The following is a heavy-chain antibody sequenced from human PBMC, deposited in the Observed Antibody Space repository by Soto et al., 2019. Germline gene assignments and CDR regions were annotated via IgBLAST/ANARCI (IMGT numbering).Heavy chain of an antibody. Sequence: QLQLQESGPGLVKPSETLSLTCTVSGGSISSSSYYWGWIRQPPGKGLEWIGSIYYSGSTNYNPSLKSRVTISVDKSKNQFSLKLSSVTAADTAVYYCARQTGTLRYYYYYGMDVWGQGTTVTVSS. CDR2: IYYSGST. CDR3: ARQTGTLRYYYYYGMDV. V-gene: IGHV4-39*07. D-gene: IGHD1-7*01. J-gene: IGHJ6*02. CDR1: GGSISSSSYY.